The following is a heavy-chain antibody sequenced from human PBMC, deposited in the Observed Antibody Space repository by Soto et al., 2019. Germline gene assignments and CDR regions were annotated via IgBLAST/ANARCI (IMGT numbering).Heavy chain of an antibody. J-gene: IGHJ6*02. V-gene: IGHV4-38-2*02. D-gene: IGHD6-6*01. CDR1: GYSISSGYY. CDR3: ARDRQLLEYYSYGMDV. Sequence: PSETVSLTRAVSGYSISSGYYWGWIRQPPGKGLEWIGSIYHSGSSYYNPSLKSRVTISVDTSKNQFSLKLSSVTPEDTAVYYCARDRQLLEYYSYGMDVWCQGTTVTVSS. CDR2: IYHSGSS.